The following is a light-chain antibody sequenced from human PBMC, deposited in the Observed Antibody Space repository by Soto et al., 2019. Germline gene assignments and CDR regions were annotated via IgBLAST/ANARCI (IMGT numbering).Light chain of an antibody. V-gene: IGKV3-15*01. CDR3: QHYNNWPPWT. CDR2: GAS. J-gene: IGKJ1*01. CDR1: QSVSSN. Sequence: DIVMTQSPATLSVSPGERATLSCRASQSVSSNLAWYQQEPGQAPRLLIYGASTRATGIPARFSGSGSGTEFTLTISSLQSEDFAVYYCQHYNNWPPWTFGQGTKVEI.